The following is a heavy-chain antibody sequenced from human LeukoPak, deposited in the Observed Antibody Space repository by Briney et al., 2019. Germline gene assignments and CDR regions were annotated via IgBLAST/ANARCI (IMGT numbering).Heavy chain of an antibody. D-gene: IGHD1-14*01. J-gene: IGHJ4*02. Sequence: GGSLRLSCAASGFTFSSYGMHWVRQAPGKGLEWVAVISYDGSNKYYADSVKGRFTISRDNSKNTLYLQMNSLRAEDTAVYYCAQTPDFDYWGQGTLVTVSS. CDR1: GFTFSSYG. CDR3: AQTPDFDY. V-gene: IGHV3-30*03. CDR2: ISYDGSNK.